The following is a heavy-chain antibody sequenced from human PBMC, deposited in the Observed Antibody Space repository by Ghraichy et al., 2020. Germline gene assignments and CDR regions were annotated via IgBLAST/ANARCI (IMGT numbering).Heavy chain of an antibody. Sequence: GGSLRLSCAASGFTFSSYSMNWVRQAPGKGLEWVSYIGSGGSSIYYADSVKGRFTTSRDNAKNSVYLDMNSLRAEDTALYYCARDGCSGRTCSFYNWGQGALVTVSS. CDR3: ARDGCSGRTCSFYN. CDR1: GFTFSSYS. D-gene: IGHD2-15*01. V-gene: IGHV3-48*04. CDR2: IGSGGSSI. J-gene: IGHJ4*02.